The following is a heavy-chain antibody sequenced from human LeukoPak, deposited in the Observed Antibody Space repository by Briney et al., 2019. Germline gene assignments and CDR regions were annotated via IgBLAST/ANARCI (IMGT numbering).Heavy chain of an antibody. D-gene: IGHD2-2*01. CDR2: ISGSGGST. J-gene: IGHJ6*02. CDR3: AKDALSSSTYYYYGMDV. Sequence: GGSLRLSCAASGFTFSSYAMSWVRQAPGKGLEWVAAISGSGGSTYYADSVKGRFTISRDNSKNTLYLQMNSLRAEDTAVYYCAKDALSSSTYYYYGMDVWGQGTTVTVSS. V-gene: IGHV3-23*01. CDR1: GFTFSSYA.